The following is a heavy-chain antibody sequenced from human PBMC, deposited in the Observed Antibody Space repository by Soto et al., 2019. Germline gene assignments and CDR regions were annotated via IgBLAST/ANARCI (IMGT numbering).Heavy chain of an antibody. Sequence: QLQLQESGPGLMKPSETLSLTCTVSGGSISSSNYYWGWIRQPPGKGLEWIGSIYYSGNTYYNPSLNSRVTMSVDTSKTQFSLKLSSVTAADTAVYYCARLGGYCSTTGCYGYYAMDVWGQGTTVTVSS. D-gene: IGHD2-2*01. CDR2: IYYSGNT. CDR1: GGSISSSNYY. V-gene: IGHV4-39*01. J-gene: IGHJ6*02. CDR3: ARLGGYCSTTGCYGYYAMDV.